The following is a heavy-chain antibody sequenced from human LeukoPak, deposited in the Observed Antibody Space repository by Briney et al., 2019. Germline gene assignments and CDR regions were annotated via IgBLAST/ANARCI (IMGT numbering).Heavy chain of an antibody. Sequence: ASVKVSCKASGYTFTGYYMHWVRRAPGQGLEWMGWINPNSGGTNYAQKFQGRVTMTRDTSISTAYMELISLRSDDTAVYYCAKASTFYYYGMDVWGQGTTVTVSS. CDR3: AKASTFYYYGMDV. D-gene: IGHD3-16*01. CDR2: INPNSGGT. CDR1: GYTFTGYY. V-gene: IGHV1-2*02. J-gene: IGHJ6*02.